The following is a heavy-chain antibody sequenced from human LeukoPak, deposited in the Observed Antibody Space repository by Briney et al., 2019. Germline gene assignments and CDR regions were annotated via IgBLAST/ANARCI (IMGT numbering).Heavy chain of an antibody. D-gene: IGHD6-13*01. CDR3: AKGGGSSWYFPAFDI. CDR1: GFTFDDYA. V-gene: IGHV3-43*02. CDR2: ISGDGGST. J-gene: IGHJ3*02. Sequence: GGSLRLSCAASGFTFDDYAMHWVRQAPGKGLEWVSLISGDGGSTYYADSVKGRFTISRDNSKHSLYLQMNSLSTEDTALYYCAKGGGSSWYFPAFDIWGQGTMVTVSS.